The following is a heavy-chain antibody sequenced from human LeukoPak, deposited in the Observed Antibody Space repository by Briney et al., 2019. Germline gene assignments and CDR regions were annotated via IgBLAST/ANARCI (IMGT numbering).Heavy chain of an antibody. CDR1: GGPFSGYY. D-gene: IGHD5-18*01. CDR3: ARGRIQLWSRDYYYGMDV. V-gene: IGHV4-34*01. CDR2: INHSGST. Sequence: SETLSLTCAVYGGPFSGYYWSWIRQPPGKGLEWIGEINHSGSTNYNPSLKSRVTISVDTSKNQFSLKLSSVTAADTAVYYCARGRIQLWSRDYYYGMDVWGQGTTVTVSS. J-gene: IGHJ6*02.